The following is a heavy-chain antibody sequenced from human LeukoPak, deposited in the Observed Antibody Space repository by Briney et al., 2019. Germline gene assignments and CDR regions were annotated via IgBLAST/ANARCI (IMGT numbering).Heavy chain of an antibody. CDR3: AKGLLVGATRNYLDY. CDR1: GFTFSSYG. D-gene: IGHD1-26*01. V-gene: IGHV3-23*01. CDR2: ISSNGYST. Sequence: PGGSLRLSCAASGFTFSSYGMSWVRQAPGKGLEWVSSISSNGYSTVYTDSVKGRFTSSRDNSKNTLYLQMSSLRADDTAVYYCAKGLLVGATRNYLDYWGQETLVTVSS. J-gene: IGHJ4*02.